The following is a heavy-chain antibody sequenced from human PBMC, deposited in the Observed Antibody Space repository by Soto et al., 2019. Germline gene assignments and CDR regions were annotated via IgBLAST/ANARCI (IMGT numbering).Heavy chain of an antibody. CDR2: IIPIFGTA. D-gene: IGHD4-17*01. V-gene: IGHV1-69*01. CDR1: GVTFSSYA. J-gene: IGHJ4*02. CDR3: AGEGDYGDRIFDY. Sequence: QVQLVQSGAEVKKPGSSVKVSCKASGVTFSSYAISWVRQAPGQGLEWMGGIIPIFGTANYAQKFQGRVTITADESTSTAYMELSSLRSEVTAVEYCAGEGDYGDRIFDYWGQGTLVTVSS.